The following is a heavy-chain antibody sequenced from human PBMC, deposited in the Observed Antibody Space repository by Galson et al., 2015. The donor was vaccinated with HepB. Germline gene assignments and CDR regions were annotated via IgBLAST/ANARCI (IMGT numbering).Heavy chain of an antibody. D-gene: IGHD5-18*01. Sequence: SLRLSCAASGFTFSSYGMHWVRQAPGKGLEWVAVISYDGSNKYYADSVKGRFTISRDNSKNTLYLQMNSLRAEDTAVYYCAKRGYSYAVDYWGQGTLVTVSS. J-gene: IGHJ4*02. CDR3: AKRGYSYAVDY. CDR2: ISYDGSNK. CDR1: GFTFSSYG. V-gene: IGHV3-30*18.